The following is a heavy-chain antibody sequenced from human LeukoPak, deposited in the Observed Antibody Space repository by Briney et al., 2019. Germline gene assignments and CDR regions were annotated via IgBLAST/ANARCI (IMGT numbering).Heavy chain of an antibody. CDR2: IHHRGRT. CDR3: AVIEYSSSSDFDY. V-gene: IGHV4-34*01. J-gene: IGHJ4*02. Sequence: SETLSLTCAVYGGSFSGYYWSWIRQPPGKGLEWIGSIHHRGRTYYNPSLKSRVTISVDTSKNHFSLKLTSVTAADTAVYYCAVIEYSSSSDFDYWGQGTLVTVSS. D-gene: IGHD6-6*01. CDR1: GGSFSGYY.